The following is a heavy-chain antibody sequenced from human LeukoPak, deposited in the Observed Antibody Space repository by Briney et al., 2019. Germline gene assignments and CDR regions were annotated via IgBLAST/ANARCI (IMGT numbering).Heavy chain of an antibody. CDR1: GFTFSNAW. D-gene: IGHD2-2*01. V-gene: IGHV3-15*01. J-gene: IGHJ4*02. CDR2: IKSKTDGGTT. CDR3: TTGYCSRTSCYYFDY. Sequence: PGGSLRLSCAASGFTFSNAWMSWVRQAPGKGLEGVGRIKSKTDGGTTDYAAPVKGRFTISRGDSKNTLYLQMNSLKTEDTAVYYCTTGYCSRTSCYYFDYWGQGTLVTVSS.